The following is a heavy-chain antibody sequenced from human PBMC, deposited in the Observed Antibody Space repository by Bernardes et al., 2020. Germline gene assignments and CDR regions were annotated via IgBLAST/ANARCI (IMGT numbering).Heavy chain of an antibody. D-gene: IGHD2-2*01. CDR2: ISSSGSTI. CDR1: GFTFSDYY. CDR3: ARDRYCSSTSCYYYYGMDV. V-gene: IGHV3-11*01. Sequence: GGSLRLSCAASGFTFSDYYMSWIRQAPGKGLEWVSYISSSGSTIYYADSVKGRFTISRDKAKNSLYLQMNSLRAEDTAVYYCARDRYCSSTSCYYYYGMDVWGKGTTVTVSS. J-gene: IGHJ6*04.